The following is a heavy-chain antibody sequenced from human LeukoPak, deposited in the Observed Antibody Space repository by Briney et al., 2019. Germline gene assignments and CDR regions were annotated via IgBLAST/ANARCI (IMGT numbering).Heavy chain of an antibody. Sequence: GGSLRLSCAASGFTLKNYGMHWVRQAPGKGLEWVAVIWHEGKNQYYADSVKGRFTVSRDNSKNTLYLQMDSLRVEDRAVYYCARDRGSSDPIDYWGQGTLVSVSS. V-gene: IGHV3-33*01. CDR2: IWHEGKNQ. D-gene: IGHD6-19*01. CDR3: ARDRGSSDPIDY. CDR1: GFTLKNYG. J-gene: IGHJ4*02.